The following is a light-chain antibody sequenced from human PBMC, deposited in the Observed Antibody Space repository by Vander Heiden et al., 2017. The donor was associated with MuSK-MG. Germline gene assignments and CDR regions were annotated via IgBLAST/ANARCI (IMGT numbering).Light chain of an antibody. V-gene: IGKV1-39*01. CDR3: QQGYNNLDT. CDR2: GAS. CDR1: QSISNY. J-gene: IGKJ3*01. Sequence: IQMTQSPDSLSASVGDRVTITCRASQSISNYLNWYQQKPGKAPKLLIYGASTLQSGVPSRFSGSGSGTDFTLTSSSLQPEDFATYFCQQGYNNLDTFGPGTRVDLK.